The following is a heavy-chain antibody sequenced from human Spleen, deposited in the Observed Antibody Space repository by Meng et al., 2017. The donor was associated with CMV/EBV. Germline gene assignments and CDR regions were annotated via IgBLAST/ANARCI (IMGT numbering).Heavy chain of an antibody. J-gene: IGHJ4*02. CDR2: IYHTGNT. Sequence: SGDSISGNKWWSWVRQPPGKGLEWIGEIYHTGNTDSHSSLKSRVTISMDKSKNQFSLKMNSVTAADTAVYYCARDLQVGITTLPLAYWGQGILVTVSS. D-gene: IGHD1-26*01. CDR3: ARDLQVGITTLPLAY. V-gene: IGHV4-4*02. CDR1: GDSISGNKW.